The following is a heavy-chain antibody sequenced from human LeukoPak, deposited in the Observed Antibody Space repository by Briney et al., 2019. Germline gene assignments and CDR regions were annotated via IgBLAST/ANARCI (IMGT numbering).Heavy chain of an antibody. J-gene: IGHJ4*02. CDR3: ARPTYSWDAYDY. CDR2: VYYSGGT. CDR1: GGSIRSSSYY. V-gene: IGHV4-39*01. Sequence: PSETLSLTCAVSGGSIRSSSYYWGWVRQPPGKGRGWSGSVYYSGGTYYNPSLKSGVTISVETSTNQFSMKLSSVTAADTAVYYCARPTYSWDAYDYWGQGTLVTVSS. D-gene: IGHD1-1*01.